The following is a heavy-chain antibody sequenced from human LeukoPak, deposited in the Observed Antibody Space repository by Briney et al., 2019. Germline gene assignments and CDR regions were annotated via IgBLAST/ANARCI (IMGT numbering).Heavy chain of an antibody. CDR2: INHSGST. V-gene: IGHV4-34*01. Sequence: SETLSLTCAVYGGSFSGYYWSWIRQPPGKGLEWIGEINHSGSTNYNPPLKSRVTISVDTSKNQFSLKLSSVTAADTAVYYCARWIQLWFKNLGRAFDIWGQGTMVTVSS. J-gene: IGHJ3*02. CDR3: ARWIQLWFKNLGRAFDI. CDR1: GGSFSGYY. D-gene: IGHD5-18*01.